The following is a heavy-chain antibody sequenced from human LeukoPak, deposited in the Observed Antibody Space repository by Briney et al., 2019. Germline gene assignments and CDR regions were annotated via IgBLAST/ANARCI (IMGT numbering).Heavy chain of an antibody. CDR2: ITHSGST. CDR1: GGSFSGYY. J-gene: IGHJ4*02. D-gene: IGHD3-16*02. CDR3: ARSYDYVWGSYPDY. V-gene: IGHV4-34*01. Sequence: SETLSLTCAVYGGSFSGYYWSWIRQPPGKGLEWIGEITHSGSTNYNPSLKSRVTISVDTSKNLFSLTLSSVTAADTAVYYCARSYDYVWGSYPDYWGQGTLVTVSS.